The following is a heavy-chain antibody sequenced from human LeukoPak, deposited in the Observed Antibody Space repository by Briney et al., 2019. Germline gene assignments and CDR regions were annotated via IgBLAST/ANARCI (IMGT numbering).Heavy chain of an antibody. V-gene: IGHV3-48*02. CDR2: ISSSSTI. D-gene: IGHD6-25*01. CDR1: KFVFSNYW. J-gene: IGHJ4*02. Sequence: GGSLRLSCAASKFVFSNYWMTWVRQAPGKGREWVSYISSSSTIYYADSVKGRFTISRDNAKNSLYLQMNSLRDEDTAVYYCASDAARGIDYWGQGTLVTVSS. CDR3: ASDAARGIDY.